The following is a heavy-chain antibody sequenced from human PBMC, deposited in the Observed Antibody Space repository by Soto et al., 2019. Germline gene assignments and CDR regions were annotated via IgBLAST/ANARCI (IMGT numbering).Heavy chain of an antibody. CDR2: INHSGGT. V-gene: IGHV4-34*01. Sequence: KPSETLSLTCAVYGGSFSGYYWSWIRQPPVKGLEWIGEINHSGGTNYNPSLKSRVTISVDTSKNQFSLKLSSVTAADTAVFYCARLRWEQPRVFDYWGQGTLVTAPQ. J-gene: IGHJ4*02. CDR1: GGSFSGYY. D-gene: IGHD1-26*01. CDR3: ARLRWEQPRVFDY.